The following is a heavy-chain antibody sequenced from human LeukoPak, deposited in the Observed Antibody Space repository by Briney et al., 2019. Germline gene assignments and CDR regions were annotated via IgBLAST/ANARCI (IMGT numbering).Heavy chain of an antibody. Sequence: PGGSLRLSCAASGFTFSSYSMNWVRQAPGKGLEWVSYISSSSSTIYYADSVKGRFTISRDNAKNSLYLQMNSLRAEDTAVYYCARASYYYDSSGYYFXDAFDXWGQGTMVTVSS. CDR1: GFTFSSYS. V-gene: IGHV3-48*01. CDR3: ARASYYYDSSGYYFXDAFDX. D-gene: IGHD3-22*01. CDR2: ISSSSSTI. J-gene: IGHJ3*02.